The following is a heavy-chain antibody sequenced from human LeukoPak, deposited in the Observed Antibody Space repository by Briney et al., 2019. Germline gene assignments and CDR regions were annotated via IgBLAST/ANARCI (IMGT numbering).Heavy chain of an antibody. CDR1: GFSLGTSEVG. CDR3: AHRPIALRQGGFGY. D-gene: IGHD2/OR15-2a*01. CDR2: IYWDDDK. J-gene: IGHJ4*02. Sequence: SGPTLVRPTQTLTLTCTFSGFSLGTSEVGVGWIRQPPGQALEWLAIIYWDDDKRYNPSLKGRLTITKDTSNNQVVLTMTAMDPLDTGTYFCAHRPIALRQGGFGYWGQGTLVTVSS. V-gene: IGHV2-5*02.